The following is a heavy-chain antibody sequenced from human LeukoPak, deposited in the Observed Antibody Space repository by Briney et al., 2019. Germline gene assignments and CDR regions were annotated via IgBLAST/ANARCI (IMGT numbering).Heavy chain of an antibody. CDR1: GFTFSSYA. Sequence: GGSLRLSCAASGFTFSSYAMSWVRQAPEKGMEWVSAISGTGGSSSYADSVKGRFTVSRDNSRNTLYLQMHTLRAEDTAVYYCAKTYYYESAGYPFDFWGQGTLVTVSS. CDR2: ISGTGGSS. J-gene: IGHJ4*02. V-gene: IGHV3-23*01. D-gene: IGHD3-22*01. CDR3: AKTYYYESAGYPFDF.